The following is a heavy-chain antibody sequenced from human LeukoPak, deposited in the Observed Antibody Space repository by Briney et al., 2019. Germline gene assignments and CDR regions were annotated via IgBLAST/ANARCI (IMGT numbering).Heavy chain of an antibody. CDR3: ARHHMVRSLDY. Sequence: PSETLSLTCTVSGGPISSYYWSWIRQPPGKGLEWIGYIYYSGSTNYNPSLKSRVTISVDTSKNQFSLKLSSVTAADTAVYYCARHHMVRSLDYWGQGALVTVSS. J-gene: IGHJ4*02. D-gene: IGHD3-10*01. CDR1: GGPISSYY. CDR2: IYYSGST. V-gene: IGHV4-59*08.